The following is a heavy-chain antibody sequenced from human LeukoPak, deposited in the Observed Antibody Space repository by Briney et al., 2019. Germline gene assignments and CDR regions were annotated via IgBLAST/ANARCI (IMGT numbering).Heavy chain of an antibody. J-gene: IGHJ4*02. D-gene: IGHD4-17*01. CDR3: ARVHHDYGDYLVLYGYFDY. V-gene: IGHV3-21*01. CDR1: GFTFSSYF. Sequence: GGSLRLSCAASGFTFSSYFMNWVRQAPGKGLEWVSSISSSSSYIYYADSVKGRFTISRDNAKNSLYLQMNSLRAEDTAVYYCARVHHDYGDYLVLYGYFDYWGQGTLVTVSS. CDR2: ISSSSSYI.